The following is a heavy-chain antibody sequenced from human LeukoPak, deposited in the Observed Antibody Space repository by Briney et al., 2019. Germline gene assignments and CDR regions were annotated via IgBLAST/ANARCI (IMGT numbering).Heavy chain of an antibody. Sequence: PGGSLRLSCAASGFTFDDYAMHWVRQAPGKGLEWVSLISWDGGSTYYADSVKGRFTISRDNSKNSLYLQMNSLRAEDTALYYCAKDIRPGIAVAGFDAFDIWGQGTMVTVSS. CDR3: AKDIRPGIAVAGFDAFDI. V-gene: IGHV3-43D*03. J-gene: IGHJ3*02. CDR2: ISWDGGST. D-gene: IGHD6-19*01. CDR1: GFTFDDYA.